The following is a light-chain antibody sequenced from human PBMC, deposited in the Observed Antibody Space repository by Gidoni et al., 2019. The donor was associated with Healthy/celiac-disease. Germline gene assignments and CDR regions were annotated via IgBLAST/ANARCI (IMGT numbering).Light chain of an antibody. J-gene: IGKJ1*01. CDR2: WAS. CDR3: QQYYSTPRT. Sequence: DIVMTQSPDSLAVSLGERATINCKSSQRVLYSSNNKNYLAWYQQKQGQPTKLLIYWASTRESGVPDRFSGSGSVTDFTLTISSLQAEDVAVYYCQQYYSTPRTFGQGTKVEIK. CDR1: QRVLYSSNNKNY. V-gene: IGKV4-1*01.